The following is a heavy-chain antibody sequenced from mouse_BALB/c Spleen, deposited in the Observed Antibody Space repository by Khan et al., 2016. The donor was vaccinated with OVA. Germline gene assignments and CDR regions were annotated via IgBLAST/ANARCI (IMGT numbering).Heavy chain of an antibody. CDR2: INPSNGYT. D-gene: IGHD2-14*01. V-gene: IGHV1-4*01. CDR1: GYSFTSYT. J-gene: IGHJ3*01. CDR3: VRDRAYHRYDGWFAY. Sequence: QVQLKESGAELARPWASVKMSCKASGYSFTSYTIHWIKLRPGQGLEWIGYINPSNGYTNYNQKFRDQATLTADTSSTTAYMQLSRLTSDDSAVYNYVRDRAYHRYDGWFAYWGQGTLVTVSA.